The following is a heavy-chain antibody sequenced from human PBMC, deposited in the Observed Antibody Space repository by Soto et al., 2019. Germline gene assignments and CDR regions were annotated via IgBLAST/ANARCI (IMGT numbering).Heavy chain of an antibody. Sequence: GGSLRLSCAASGFTFSSYWMSWVRQAPGKGLEWVANIKQDGSEKYYVDSVKGRFTISRDNAKNSLYLQMNSPRAEDTAVYYCASEVDTAMATGYYFDYWGQGTLVTVSS. D-gene: IGHD5-18*01. V-gene: IGHV3-7*01. CDR3: ASEVDTAMATGYYFDY. J-gene: IGHJ4*02. CDR2: IKQDGSEK. CDR1: GFTFSSYW.